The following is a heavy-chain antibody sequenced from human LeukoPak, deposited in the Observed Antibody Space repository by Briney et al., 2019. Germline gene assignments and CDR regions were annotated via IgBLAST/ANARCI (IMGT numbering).Heavy chain of an antibody. Sequence: ASVKVSCKASGYTFTSYDINWVRQATGQGLEWMGWTNPNSGNTGYAQKFQGRVTMTRNTSISTAYMELSSLRSEDTAVYYCARDTGYCSSTSCYRDDYWGQGTLVTVSS. CDR3: ARDTGYCSSTSCYRDDY. CDR1: GYTFTSYD. CDR2: TNPNSGNT. J-gene: IGHJ4*02. V-gene: IGHV1-8*01. D-gene: IGHD2-2*02.